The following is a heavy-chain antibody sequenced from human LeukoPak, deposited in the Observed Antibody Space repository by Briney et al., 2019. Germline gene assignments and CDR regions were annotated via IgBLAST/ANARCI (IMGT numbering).Heavy chain of an antibody. CDR3: ARMSGELHPYGVNVFDY. CDR1: GFTFSSDW. D-gene: IGHD1-7*01. CDR2: IKPDGTKQ. Sequence: GGSLRLSCAASGFTFSSDWMSWIRQAPGKGLEWVAHIKPDGTKQNYVDSVKGRFTISRDNTKNSLYLQMNSLRAEDTAVYYCARMSGELHPYGVNVFDYWGQGTLVTVSS. V-gene: IGHV3-7*01. J-gene: IGHJ4*02.